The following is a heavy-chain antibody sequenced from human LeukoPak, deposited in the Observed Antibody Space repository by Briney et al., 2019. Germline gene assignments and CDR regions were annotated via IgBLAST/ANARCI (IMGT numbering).Heavy chain of an antibody. CDR1: GYTFTNYY. CDR2: ISAYNGRT. J-gene: IGHJ4*02. Sequence: GASVKVSCKASGYTFTNYYITWVRQAPGQRLEWVGWISAYNGRTNYAQKFQGRVTMTIDTSTTTAYMDLRSLTSDDTAMYYCTKGGAMVATIYYWGQGTLVTVSS. V-gene: IGHV1-18*01. CDR3: TKGGAMVATIYY. D-gene: IGHD5-12*01.